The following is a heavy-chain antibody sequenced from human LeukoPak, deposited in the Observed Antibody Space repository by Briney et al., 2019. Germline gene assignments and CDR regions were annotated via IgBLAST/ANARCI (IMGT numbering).Heavy chain of an antibody. J-gene: IGHJ5*02. V-gene: IGHV1-2*02. CDR2: INPNTGVT. CDR3: ARRGNYRGNWLDP. Sequence: SVKVSCKTSGYTFTGYYIHWVRQAPGQELEWMGWINPNTGVTNYAQKFQGRVTMTRNTSISTAYMELSRLNFDDTAMYYCARRGNYRGNWLDPWGQGTLVTVSS. CDR1: GYTFTGYY. D-gene: IGHD3-10*01.